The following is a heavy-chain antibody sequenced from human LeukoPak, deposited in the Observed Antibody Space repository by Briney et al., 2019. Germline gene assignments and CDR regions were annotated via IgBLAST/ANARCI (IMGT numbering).Heavy chain of an antibody. V-gene: IGHV4-38-2*02. J-gene: IGHJ4*02. Sequence: SETLSLTCTVSGYSISSGYYWGWIRQPPGKGLEWIGSIYHSGSTYSNPSLKSRVTISVDTSKNQFSLKLSSVTAADTAVYYCAKDSLRTLPAASFDFWGQGTLVTVSS. D-gene: IGHD2-2*01. CDR2: IYHSGST. CDR1: GYSISSGYY. CDR3: AKDSLRTLPAASFDF.